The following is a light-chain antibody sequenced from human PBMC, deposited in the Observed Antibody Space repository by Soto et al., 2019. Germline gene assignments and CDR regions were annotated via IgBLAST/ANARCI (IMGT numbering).Light chain of an antibody. Sequence: QSALTQPASVSGSPGQSLSISCTGASSDVGRYNLVSWYQQHPGKAPKLMLYEVSKRPFGVPDRFSGSKSGNTASLTVSGLQAEDEADYYCSSHAGSNNLVFGGGTKLTVL. J-gene: IGLJ3*02. CDR1: SSDVGRYNL. V-gene: IGLV2-8*01. CDR3: SSHAGSNNLV. CDR2: EVS.